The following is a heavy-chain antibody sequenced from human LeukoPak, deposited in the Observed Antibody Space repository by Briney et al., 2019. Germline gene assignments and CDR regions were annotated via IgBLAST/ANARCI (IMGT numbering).Heavy chain of an antibody. J-gene: IGHJ4*02. Sequence: PGGSLRLSCAASGFTFSDHYMDWVRQAPGKGLEWVGRTRNKANSYTTEYAASVKGRFTISRDDSKNSLYLQMNSLKTEDTAVYYCARESGLSAVDYWGQETLVTVSS. CDR2: TRNKANSYTT. V-gene: IGHV3-72*01. CDR1: GFTFSDHY. CDR3: ARESGLSAVDY. D-gene: IGHD2-15*01.